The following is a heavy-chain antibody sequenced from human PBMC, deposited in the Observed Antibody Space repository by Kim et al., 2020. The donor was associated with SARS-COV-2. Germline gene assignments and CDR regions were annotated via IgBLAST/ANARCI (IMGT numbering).Heavy chain of an antibody. Sequence: GGSLRLSCAASGFTVSSNYMSWVRQAPGKGLEWVSVLYSGGKTYYADSVKGRFTISRDNSKKTLFLQMNSLRAEDTAVYYCTRDAELLWFGEGGSAFDIWGQGTMVTVSS. V-gene: IGHV3-66*01. CDR3: TRDAELLWFGEGGSAFDI. CDR2: LYSGGKT. CDR1: GFTVSSNY. D-gene: IGHD3-10*01. J-gene: IGHJ3*02.